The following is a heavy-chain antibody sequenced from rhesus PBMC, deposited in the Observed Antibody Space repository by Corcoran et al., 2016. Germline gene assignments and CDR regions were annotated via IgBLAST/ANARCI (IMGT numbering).Heavy chain of an antibody. CDR3: ARAYSGSYYYVKAEYFEF. J-gene: IGHJ1*01. CDR2: IYGSGGST. Sequence: QVQLQESGPAVGKPSATLSLTCAVSGGYIRSSNGWCWIRQSPGQGRGWRGGIYGSGGSTEYNPSLKSRVTISNDTSMNQFSLKLSSVTAADTAVYYCARAYSGSYYYVKAEYFEFWGQGALVTVSS. D-gene: IGHD3-16*01. V-gene: IGHV4-93*01. CDR1: GGYIRSSNG.